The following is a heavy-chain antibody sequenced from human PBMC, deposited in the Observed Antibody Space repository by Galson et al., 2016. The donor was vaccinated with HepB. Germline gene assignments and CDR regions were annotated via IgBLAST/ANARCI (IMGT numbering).Heavy chain of an antibody. V-gene: IGHV3-23*01. J-gene: IGHJ6*02. CDR1: GFSFSTFA. Sequence: SLRLSCAASGFSFSTFAMSWVRQAPGEGLEWISGITGTGGGTYYADSVKGRFIISRDTSKNTLFLQLSSLRVEDTAVYYCAKDHTGSTVGWSDGMDVWGQGTRVTVS. CDR2: ITGTGGGT. CDR3: AKDHTGSTVGWSDGMDV. D-gene: IGHD1-7*01.